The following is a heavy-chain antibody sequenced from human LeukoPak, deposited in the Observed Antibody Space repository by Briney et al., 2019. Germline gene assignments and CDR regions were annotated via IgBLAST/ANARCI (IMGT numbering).Heavy chain of an antibody. CDR2: ISASGSGSTK. CDR3: ARVGATHSAFDV. Sequence: GGSLRLSCATSRYTFRTSEMNSVRQAPGKGLEWDSYISASGSGSTKYYAESVRGRFIISRDNAKNSLYLQMSSLRDGDTAVYYCARVGATHSAFDVWGQGTMVTVSS. CDR1: RYTFRTSE. V-gene: IGHV3-48*03. J-gene: IGHJ3*01. D-gene: IGHD1-26*01.